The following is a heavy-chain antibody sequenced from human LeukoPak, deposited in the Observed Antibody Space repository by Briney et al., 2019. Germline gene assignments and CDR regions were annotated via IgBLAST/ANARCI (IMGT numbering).Heavy chain of an antibody. Sequence: GESLKISCKTSGYSFTTYWIAWVRQMPGKGLEWMGIIYPGDSDTRYNPSFQGQVTISADRSISTAYLQWSSLKASDTAMYYCARHPPPGALSIESSGYYLNWFDPWGQGTLVTVSS. V-gene: IGHV5-51*01. D-gene: IGHD3-22*01. J-gene: IGHJ5*02. CDR1: GYSFTTYW. CDR3: ARHPPPGALSIESSGYYLNWFDP. CDR2: IYPGDSDT.